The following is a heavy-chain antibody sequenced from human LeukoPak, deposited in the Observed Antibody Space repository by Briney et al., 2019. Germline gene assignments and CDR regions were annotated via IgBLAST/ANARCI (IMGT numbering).Heavy chain of an antibody. Sequence: SQTLSLTCAISGDSVSSNSAAWNWIRQSPSRGLEWLGRTYYRSKWYNDYAVSVKSRITINPDTSKNQFSLQLNSVAPEDTAVYYCARVRSWYSSGWDTFDYWGQGTLVTVSS. CDR1: GDSVSSNSAA. D-gene: IGHD6-19*01. J-gene: IGHJ4*02. CDR3: ARVRSWYSSGWDTFDY. V-gene: IGHV6-1*01. CDR2: TYYRSKWYN.